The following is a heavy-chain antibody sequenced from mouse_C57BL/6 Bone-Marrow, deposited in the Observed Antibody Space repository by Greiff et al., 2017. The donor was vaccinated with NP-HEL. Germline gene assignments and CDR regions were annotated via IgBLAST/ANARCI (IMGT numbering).Heavy chain of an antibody. J-gene: IGHJ3*01. CDR2: ISYDGSN. CDR1: GYSITSGYY. V-gene: IGHV3-6*01. Sequence: ESGPGLVKPSQSLSLTCSVTGYSITSGYYWNWIRQFPGNKLEWIGYISYDGSNNYNPSLKNRISITRDTSKNQFFLKLNSVTTEDTATYYCAREDYYYGSSYAWFAYWGQGALVTVSA. D-gene: IGHD1-1*01. CDR3: AREDYYYGSSYAWFAY.